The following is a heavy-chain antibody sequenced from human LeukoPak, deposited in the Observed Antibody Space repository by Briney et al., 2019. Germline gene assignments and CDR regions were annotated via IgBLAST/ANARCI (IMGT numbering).Heavy chain of an antibody. V-gene: IGHV3-23*01. CDR3: AKNIREQLLCVFNY. CDR1: GFTFEASA. CDR2: ITGGCEHT. D-gene: IGHD2-2*01. J-gene: IGHJ4*02. Sequence: GGSLRLSCAASGFTFEASAMSGVRQAPGKGLEWVAVITGGCEHTYYADSVKGRFTISRDNSKKTLFLQVNSLRAEDTAVYFCAKNIREQLLCVFNYWGQGIVVTVSS.